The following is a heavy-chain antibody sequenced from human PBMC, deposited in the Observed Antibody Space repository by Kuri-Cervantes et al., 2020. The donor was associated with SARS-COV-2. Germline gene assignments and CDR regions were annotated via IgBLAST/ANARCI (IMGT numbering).Heavy chain of an antibody. CDR1: GFTFSNAW. V-gene: IGHV3-15*01. CDR3: TTESKGADYYGSGSPPYFDY. J-gene: IGHJ4*02. D-gene: IGHD3-10*01. CDR2: IKSKTDGGTT. Sequence: GGSLRLSCAASGFTFSNAWMSWVRQAPGKGLEWVGRIKSKTDGGTTDYAAPVKGRFTISRDDSKNTLYLQMNSLKTEDTAVYYCTTESKGADYYGSGSPPYFDYWGQGTLVTVSS.